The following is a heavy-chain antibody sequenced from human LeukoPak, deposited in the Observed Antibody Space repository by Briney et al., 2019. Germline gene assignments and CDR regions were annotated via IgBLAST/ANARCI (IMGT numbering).Heavy chain of an antibody. CDR1: GYTFTTCG. CDR3: ARAWNYGGNFDVVDI. D-gene: IGHD4-23*01. CDR2: ISGYNGNT. V-gene: IGHV1-18*01. Sequence: ASVKVSCKASGYTFTTCGISWVRQAPGQGLEWMGWISGYNGNTNYAQKLQGRVTMTTDTSTSTAYMELRSLRSDDTAVYYCARAWNYGGNFDVVDIWGQGTMVTVSS. J-gene: IGHJ3*02.